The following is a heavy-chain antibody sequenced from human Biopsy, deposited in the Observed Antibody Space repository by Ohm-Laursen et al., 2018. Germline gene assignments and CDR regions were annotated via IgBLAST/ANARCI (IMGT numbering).Heavy chain of an antibody. D-gene: IGHD7-27*01. Sequence: SDTLSLTCAVSGGSISSYYWSWIRQPPGKGLECIGYIYYSGSTNYSPSLKSRVTMSVDTPKNQFSLKLSSVTAADTAVYYCARLWGGYHFHGMDVWGQGTTVTVSS. CDR1: GGSISSYY. CDR3: ARLWGGYHFHGMDV. CDR2: IYYSGST. V-gene: IGHV4-59*08. J-gene: IGHJ6*02.